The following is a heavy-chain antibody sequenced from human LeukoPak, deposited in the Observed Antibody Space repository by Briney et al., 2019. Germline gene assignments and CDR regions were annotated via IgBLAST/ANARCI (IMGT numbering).Heavy chain of an antibody. CDR2: IYYSGST. CDR1: GGSLSSYY. CDR3: ARLSPTRGYFDY. J-gene: IGHJ4*02. V-gene: IGHV4-59*01. Sequence: SETLSLTCTVSGGSLSSYYWSWVRQPPGKGLEWIGYIYYSGSTNYNPSLKSLVTISVDTSKNQFSLKLSSVTAADTAVYYCARLSPTRGYFDYWGQGTLVTVSS.